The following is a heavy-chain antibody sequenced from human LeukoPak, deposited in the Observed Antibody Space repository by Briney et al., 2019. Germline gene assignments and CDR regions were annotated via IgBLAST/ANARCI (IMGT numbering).Heavy chain of an antibody. CDR1: GGSFSGYY. V-gene: IGHV4-34*01. D-gene: IGHD6-19*01. J-gene: IGHJ4*02. CDR3: ARGRGGWYVGVDY. CDR2: INHSGST. Sequence: SETLSLTCAVYGGSFSGYYWSWIRQPPGKGLEWIGEINHSGSTNYNPSLKSRVTISVDTSKNQFSLKLSSVTAADTAVSYCARGRGGWYVGVDYWGQGTLVTVSS.